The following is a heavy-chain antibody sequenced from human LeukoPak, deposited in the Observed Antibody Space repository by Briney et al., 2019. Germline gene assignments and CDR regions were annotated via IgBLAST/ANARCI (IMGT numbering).Heavy chain of an antibody. CDR2: MNPNSGNT. CDR1: GYTFTSYD. J-gene: IGHJ4*02. CDR3: ARTYCTNGVCLDY. Sequence: ASVKVSCKPSGYTFTSYDINWVPQATGQGLEWMGWMNPNSGNTGYAQKFQGRVTMTRNTSISTAYMELIGLRSEDTAVYYCARTYCTNGVCLDYWGQGTLVTVSS. V-gene: IGHV1-8*01. D-gene: IGHD2-8*01.